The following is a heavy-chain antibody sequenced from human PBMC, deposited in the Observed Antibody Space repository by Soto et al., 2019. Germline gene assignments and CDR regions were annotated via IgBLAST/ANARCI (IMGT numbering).Heavy chain of an antibody. D-gene: IGHD3-9*01. CDR3: ARGFAIDWYTYYFDY. CDR1: GASISGYH. Sequence: SETLSLTCTVSGASISGYHWSWIRQPPGKGLECLGYISYSGATNYNPSLKSQVNMSIDTSKNQFSLQLNFVTAADTAVYYCARGFAIDWYTYYFDYWGQGPLVTVSS. J-gene: IGHJ4*02. CDR2: ISYSGAT. V-gene: IGHV4-59*08.